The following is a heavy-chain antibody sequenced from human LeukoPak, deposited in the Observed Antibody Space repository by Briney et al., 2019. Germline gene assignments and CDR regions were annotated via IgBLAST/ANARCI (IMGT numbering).Heavy chain of an antibody. D-gene: IGHD3-22*01. J-gene: IGHJ3*02. CDR1: GYTFTGYY. CDR3: ARDVYYYDSSGYYYPARAAFDI. Sequence: ASVKVSCKASGYTFTGYYMHWVRQAPGQGLEWMGWINPNSGGTNYAQKFQGRVTMTRDTSISTAYMELSRLRSDDTAVYYCARDVYYYDSSGYYYPARAAFDIWGQGTMVTVSS. V-gene: IGHV1-2*02. CDR2: INPNSGGT.